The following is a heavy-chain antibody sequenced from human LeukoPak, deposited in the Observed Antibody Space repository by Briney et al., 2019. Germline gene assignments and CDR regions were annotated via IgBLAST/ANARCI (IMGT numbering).Heavy chain of an antibody. V-gene: IGHV1-2*02. CDR3: AIVAYYYGSGSVAFDI. J-gene: IGHJ3*02. CDR1: GYTFTGYY. Sequence: GASVKVSCKASGYTFTGYYMHWVRQAPGQGLEWMGWINPNSGGTNYAQKFQGRVTMTRDTSISTAYMELSRLRSDDTAVYYCAIVAYYYGSGSVAFDIWGQGTMVTVSS. D-gene: IGHD3-10*01. CDR2: INPNSGGT.